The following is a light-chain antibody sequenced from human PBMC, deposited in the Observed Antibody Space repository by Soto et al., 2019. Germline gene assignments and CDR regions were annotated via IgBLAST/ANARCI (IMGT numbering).Light chain of an antibody. CDR3: LQDYNYPRT. J-gene: IGKJ1*01. CDR2: AAS. Sequence: ATQLTHSPSSLSASLGAPSTIPCRASKGIRNDLSWYQEKPGKAPKLLIYAASSLQTGVPSRFSGSGGGTEFTLTITSLQPEDFATYYCLQDYNYPRTFGQGTKVEIK. V-gene: IGKV1-6*01. CDR1: KGIRND.